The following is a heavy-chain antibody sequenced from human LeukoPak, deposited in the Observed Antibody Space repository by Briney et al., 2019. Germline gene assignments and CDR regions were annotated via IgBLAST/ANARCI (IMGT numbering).Heavy chain of an antibody. V-gene: IGHV3-43*02. CDR1: GFTFDDYA. CDR3: AKDRLGGYGCNDY. CDR2: ISGDGGST. Sequence: GGSLRLSCAASGFTFDDYAMHWVRQAPGKGLEWVSLISGDGGSTYYADSVKGRFTISRDNSKNSLYLQMNSLRTKDTALYYCAKDRLGGYGCNDYWGQGTLVTVSS. D-gene: IGHD4-23*01. J-gene: IGHJ4*02.